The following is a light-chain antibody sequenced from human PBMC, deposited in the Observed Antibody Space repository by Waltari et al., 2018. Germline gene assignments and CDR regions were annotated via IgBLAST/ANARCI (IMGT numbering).Light chain of an antibody. CDR3: QQYGNSPVT. CDR1: QYISSNY. Sequence: EVVLTQSPGTLSLSPGETATLACRASQYISSNYLAWYQQKPGQAPRLLSYDASNRATGIADRFSGSVSGTDFTLTISRLEPEDFAVFYCQQYGNSPVTFGGGTKVEIK. CDR2: DAS. V-gene: IGKV3-20*01. J-gene: IGKJ4*01.